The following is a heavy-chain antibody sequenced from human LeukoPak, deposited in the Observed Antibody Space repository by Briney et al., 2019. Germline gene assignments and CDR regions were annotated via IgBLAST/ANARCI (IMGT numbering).Heavy chain of an antibody. J-gene: IGHJ5*02. CDR3: ARGMGYYDILTGYHTLRWFDP. V-gene: IGHV4-38-2*02. D-gene: IGHD3-9*01. Sequence: SETLSLTCTVSGYSISSGYYWGWIRQPPGKGLEWIGSIYHSGSTYYNPSLKSRVTISVDTSKNQFSLKLSSVTAADTAVYYCARGMGYYDILTGYHTLRWFDPWGQGTLVTVSS. CDR2: IYHSGST. CDR1: GYSISSGYY.